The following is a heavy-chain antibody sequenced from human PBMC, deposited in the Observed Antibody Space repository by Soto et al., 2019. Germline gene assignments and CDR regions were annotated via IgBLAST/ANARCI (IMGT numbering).Heavy chain of an antibody. CDR3: AREAPYCTSATCPMFYDMDV. V-gene: IGHV1-69*01. Sequence: QVQLVQSGAEVKKPGSSVKVSCKASGGTFGSYAITWVRRAPGQGLEWLGGIIPILNSPAYAQKFKARVVITADEITNTAYMELNSLRFDDTAVYYCAREAPYCTSATCPMFYDMDVWGQGTTVTVAS. J-gene: IGHJ6*02. D-gene: IGHD2-2*01. CDR1: GGTFGSYA. CDR2: IIPILNSP.